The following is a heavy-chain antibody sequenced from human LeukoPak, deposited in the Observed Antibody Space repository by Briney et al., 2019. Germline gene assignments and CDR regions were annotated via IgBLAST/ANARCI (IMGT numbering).Heavy chain of an antibody. CDR2: IYSSGRT. CDR3: ARGCRYYNTLSGLYTYNWFDP. V-gene: IGHV4-61*02. D-gene: IGHD3-9*01. J-gene: IGHJ5*02. CDR1: GGSVSNATYY. Sequence: SETLSLTCTVSGGSVSNATYYWSWIRQPAGEGLEWIGRIYSSGRTYYNPSLKSRVTISMDTSKNQFSLTLRSVNNAATAVYYCARGCRYYNTLSGLYTYNWFDPWGQGTLVTVSS.